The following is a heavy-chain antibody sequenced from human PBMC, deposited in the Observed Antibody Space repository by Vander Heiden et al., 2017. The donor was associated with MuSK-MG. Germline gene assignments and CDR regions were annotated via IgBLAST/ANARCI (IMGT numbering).Heavy chain of an antibody. CDR1: GFTFSSYS. V-gene: IGHV3-48*04. D-gene: IGHD3-3*01. CDR2: ISSSSSTI. Sequence: EVQLVESGGGLVQPGGSLRLSCAASGFTFSSYSMNWVRQAPGKGLEWVSYISSSSSTIYYADSVKGRFTISRDNAKNSLYLQMNSLRAEDTAVYYCAREEVWEWLLYRPHPSDMDVWGQGTTVTVSS. J-gene: IGHJ6*02. CDR3: AREEVWEWLLYRPHPSDMDV.